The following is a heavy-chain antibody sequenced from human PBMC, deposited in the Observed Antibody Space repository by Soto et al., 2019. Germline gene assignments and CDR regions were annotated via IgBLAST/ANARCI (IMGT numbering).Heavy chain of an antibody. J-gene: IGHJ4*02. CDR3: ARGRTWGARDFDY. CDR1: GYTFNTYG. CDR2: ISAYNGHT. V-gene: IGHV1-18*01. D-gene: IGHD3-16*01. Sequence: ASVKVSCKASGYTFNTYGISWVRQAPGQGLEWMGWISAYNGHTDYAQKFPGRVTMTTDTPTNTISMELRGLRSDDTAVYYCARGRTWGARDFDYWGQGTLVTVSS.